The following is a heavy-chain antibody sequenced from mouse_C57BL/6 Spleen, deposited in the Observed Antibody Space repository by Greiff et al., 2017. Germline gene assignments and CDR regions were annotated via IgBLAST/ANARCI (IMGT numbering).Heavy chain of an antibody. CDR3: ARAPYYGSSYGAMDY. Sequence: DVKLVESGPSLVRPSQTLSLTCTVTGFSINSDCYWIWIRQFPGNKLEYIGYTFYSGITYYNPSLESRTYITRDTSKNQFSLKLSSVTTEDTATYYCARAPYYGSSYGAMDYWGQGTSVTVSS. V-gene: IGHV3-3*01. D-gene: IGHD1-1*01. CDR1: GFSINSDCY. J-gene: IGHJ4*01. CDR2: TFYSGIT.